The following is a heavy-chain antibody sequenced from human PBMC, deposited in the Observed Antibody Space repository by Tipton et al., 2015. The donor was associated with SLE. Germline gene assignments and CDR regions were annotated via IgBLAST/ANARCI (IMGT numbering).Heavy chain of an antibody. D-gene: IGHD7-27*01. V-gene: IGHV4-59*08. J-gene: IGHJ4*02. Sequence: GLVKPSETLSLTCTVSGGSISSYYWSWIRQPPGKGLEWIGYIYYSGSTNYNPSLKSRVTISVDTSKNQFSLKLSSVTAADTAVYYCARHDGNWGDYYFDYWGQGTLVTVSS. CDR3: ARHDGNWGDYYFDY. CDR2: IYYSGST. CDR1: GGSISSYY.